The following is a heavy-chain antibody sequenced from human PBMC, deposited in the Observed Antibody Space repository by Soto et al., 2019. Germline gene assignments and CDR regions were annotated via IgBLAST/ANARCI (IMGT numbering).Heavy chain of an antibody. J-gene: IGHJ5*02. CDR3: ARTYYYDSSGPNWFDP. D-gene: IGHD3-22*01. CDR2: IYYSGST. V-gene: IGHV4-59*01. CDR1: GGSISSYY. Sequence: SETLSLTCTVSGGSISSYYWSWIRQPPGKGLEWIGYIYYSGSTNYNPSLKSRVTISVDTSKNQFSLKLSSVTAADTAVYYCARTYYYDSSGPNWFDPWGQGTLVTVSS.